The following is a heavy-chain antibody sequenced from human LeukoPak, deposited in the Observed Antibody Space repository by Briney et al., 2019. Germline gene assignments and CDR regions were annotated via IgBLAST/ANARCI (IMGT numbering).Heavy chain of an antibody. CDR1: GFTFSSYV. J-gene: IGHJ4*02. CDR2: ISHDGSNK. Sequence: GGSLRLSCAASGFTFSSYVLYWVRQAPGKGLEWVAVISHDGSNKSYADSVKGRFTISRDNSKNTLYLQMNSLRAEDTAVYYCAKDLKYYYDSSGIDYWGQGTLVTVSS. V-gene: IGHV3-30-3*01. D-gene: IGHD3-22*01. CDR3: AKDLKYYYDSSGIDY.